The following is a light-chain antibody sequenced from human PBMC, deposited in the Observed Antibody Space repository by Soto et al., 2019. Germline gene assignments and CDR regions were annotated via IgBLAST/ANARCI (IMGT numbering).Light chain of an antibody. Sequence: DIQMTQSPSTLSASVGDRVTITCRASQSISSWLAWYQQKPGKAPKLLIYKASSLESGVPSRFSGSGSGTEFTLTIRSLQPDDFASYYCHQYNSYRTFGQGTKVEIK. V-gene: IGKV1-5*03. CDR1: QSISSW. J-gene: IGKJ1*01. CDR3: HQYNSYRT. CDR2: KAS.